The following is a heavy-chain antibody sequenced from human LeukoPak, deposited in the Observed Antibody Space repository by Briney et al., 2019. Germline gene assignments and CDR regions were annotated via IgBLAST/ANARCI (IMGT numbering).Heavy chain of an antibody. D-gene: IGHD5-18*01. J-gene: IGHJ5*02. CDR3: ARSYSGYSYRNWFDP. CDR1: GGSISSSSYY. CDR2: IYYSGST. V-gene: IGHV4-39*07. Sequence: PSETLSLTCTVSGGSISSSSYYWGWIRQPPGKGLEWIGSIYYSGSTYYNPSLKSRVTISVDTSKNQFSLKLSSVTAADTAVYYCARSYSGYSYRNWFDPWGQGTLVTVSS.